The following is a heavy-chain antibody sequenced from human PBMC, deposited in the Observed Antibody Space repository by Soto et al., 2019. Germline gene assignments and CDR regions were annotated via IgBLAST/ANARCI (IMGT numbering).Heavy chain of an antibody. CDR1: GYSFTDYK. CDR2: VDPNGGGS. CDR3: ATWVDYGDFEGSDF. V-gene: IGHV1-2*04. J-gene: IGHJ4*01. D-gene: IGHD4-17*01. Sequence: ASVKVSCKTSGYSFTDYKLHWVRQAPGQGLEWMGWVDPNGGGSNSAQKFQGSVTMTWDTSITTAYLDLTRLTTSDTATYFCATWVDYGDFEGSDFWG.